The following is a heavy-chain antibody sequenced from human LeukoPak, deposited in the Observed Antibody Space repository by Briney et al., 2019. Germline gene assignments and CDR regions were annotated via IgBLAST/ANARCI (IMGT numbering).Heavy chain of an antibody. D-gene: IGHD2-2*01. CDR3: ARVVDCISTSCYFSWFDP. CDR2: SSAYNGNT. V-gene: IGHV1-18*01. J-gene: IGHJ5*02. CDR1: GYTFTSYG. Sequence: ASVKVSCKASGYTFTSYGISWVRQAPGQGLEWMGWSSAYNGNTNYAQKLQGRVTMTTDTSTSTAYMELRSLRSDVTAVYYCARVVDCISTSCYFSWFDPWGQGTLVTVSS.